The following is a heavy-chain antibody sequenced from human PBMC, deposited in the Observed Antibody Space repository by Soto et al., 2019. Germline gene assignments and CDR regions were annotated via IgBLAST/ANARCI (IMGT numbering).Heavy chain of an antibody. J-gene: IGHJ6*03. CDR3: ARSLPSDDFWSGYYEYYYMDV. D-gene: IGHD3-3*01. CDR2: IYPVDSDT. CDR1: GYSFTSYW. V-gene: IGHV5-51*01. Sequence: GESLKISCKGSGYSFTSYWIGWVRQMPGKGLEWMGIIYPVDSDTRYSPSFQGQVTISADKSISTAYLQWSSLKASDTAMYYCARSLPSDDFWSGYYEYYYMDVWGKGTTVTVSS.